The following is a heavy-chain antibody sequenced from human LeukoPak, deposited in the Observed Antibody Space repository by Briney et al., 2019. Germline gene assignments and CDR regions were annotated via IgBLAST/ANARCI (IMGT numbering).Heavy chain of an antibody. CDR3: ARHTPGGDPLRFLSP. CDR1: GGSISSYY. V-gene: IGHV4-59*08. Sequence: SQTLSLTCTVSGGSISSYYWSWIRQPPGKGLEWIGYIYYSGSTNYNPSLKSRVTISVDTSKNQFSLKLSSVTAADTAVYYCARHTPGGDPLRFLSPWGQGTLVTVSS. CDR2: IYYSGST. J-gene: IGHJ4*02. D-gene: IGHD3-3*01.